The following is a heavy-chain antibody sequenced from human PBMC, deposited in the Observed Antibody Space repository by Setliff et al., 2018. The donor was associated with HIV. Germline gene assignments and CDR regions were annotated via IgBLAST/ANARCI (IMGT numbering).Heavy chain of an antibody. J-gene: IGHJ5*02. CDR1: GGPISSHF. D-gene: IGHD1-26*01. V-gene: IGHV4-59*11. CDR2: VSYSGST. CDR3: ARGGTSSNWFDP. Sequence: SETLSLTCTVSGGPISSHFWSWIRQPPGKGLEWIGTVSYSGSTNYNPSLKSRVTISVDTSKNQFSLKLSSVTAADTAVFYCARGGTSSNWFDPWGQGTLVTVSS.